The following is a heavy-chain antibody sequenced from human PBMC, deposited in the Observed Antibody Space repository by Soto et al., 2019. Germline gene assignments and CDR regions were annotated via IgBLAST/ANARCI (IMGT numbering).Heavy chain of an antibody. CDR3: AKDWREYSSSPDYYYYGMDV. D-gene: IGHD6-6*01. V-gene: IGHV3-30*18. Sequence: GGSLRLSCAASGFTFSSYGIHWVRQAPGKGLEWVAVISYDGSNKYYADSVKGRFTISRDNSKNTLYLQMNSLRAEDTAVYYCAKDWREYSSSPDYYYYGMDVWGQGTTVTVSS. CDR1: GFTFSSYG. CDR2: ISYDGSNK. J-gene: IGHJ6*02.